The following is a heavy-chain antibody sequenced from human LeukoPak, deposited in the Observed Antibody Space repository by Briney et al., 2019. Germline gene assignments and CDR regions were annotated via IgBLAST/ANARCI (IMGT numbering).Heavy chain of an antibody. J-gene: IGHJ4*02. CDR1: GYSISTGYY. V-gene: IGHV4-61*01. CDR3: ARARFNLHFDY. CDR2: IYYSGST. Sequence: SETLSLTCTVSGYSISTGYYWDWIRQPPGKGLEWIGYIYYSGSTNYNPSLKSRVTISVDTSKNQFSLKLSSVTVADTAVYYCARARFNLHFDYWGQGTLVTVSS.